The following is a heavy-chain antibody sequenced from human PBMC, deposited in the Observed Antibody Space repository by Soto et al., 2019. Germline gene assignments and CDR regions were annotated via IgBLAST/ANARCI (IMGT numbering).Heavy chain of an antibody. J-gene: IGHJ6*02. Sequence: GESLKISCKGSGYSFTSYWISWVRQMPGKGLEWMGRIDPSDSYTNYSPSFQGHVTISADKSISTAYLQWSSLKASDTAMYYCATVHLYSSSWYPVPYYYYYYGMDVWGQGTTVTVSS. D-gene: IGHD6-13*01. CDR1: GYSFTSYW. CDR2: IDPSDSYT. V-gene: IGHV5-10-1*01. CDR3: ATVHLYSSSWYPVPYYYYYYGMDV.